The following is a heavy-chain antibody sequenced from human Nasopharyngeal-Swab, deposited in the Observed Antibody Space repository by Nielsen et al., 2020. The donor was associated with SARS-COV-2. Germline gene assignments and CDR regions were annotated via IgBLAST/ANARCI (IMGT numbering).Heavy chain of an antibody. D-gene: IGHD5-18*01. CDR3: AKDQNGYSFGHFLF. V-gene: IGHV3-23*01. CDR1: GFTFSEYA. J-gene: IGHJ4*02. Sequence: GESLKISCAASGFTFSEYAFHWVRQAPGKGLEWVSVISGGGESTYYADSVKGRFTISRDNSKNTLYLQMNSLRAEDTAVYYCAKDQNGYSFGHFLFWGQGTLVTVSS. CDR2: ISGGGEST.